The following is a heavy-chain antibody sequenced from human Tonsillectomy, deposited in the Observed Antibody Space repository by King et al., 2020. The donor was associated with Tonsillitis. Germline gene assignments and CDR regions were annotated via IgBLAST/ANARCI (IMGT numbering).Heavy chain of an antibody. CDR1: GFTFSSYA. D-gene: IGHD6-19*01. CDR3: SKDGHGIVWYYFDY. J-gene: IGHJ4*02. CDR2: ISNSGGNT. Sequence: VQLVESGGGLVQPGGSLRLSCAASGFTFSSYAMSWVRQAPGKGLEWVSGISNSGGNTYYADSVKGRFTISRDNSKNTLYLQMNSLRAGDTAAYYCSKDGHGIVWYYFDYWGQGPLVTVSP. V-gene: IGHV3-23*04.